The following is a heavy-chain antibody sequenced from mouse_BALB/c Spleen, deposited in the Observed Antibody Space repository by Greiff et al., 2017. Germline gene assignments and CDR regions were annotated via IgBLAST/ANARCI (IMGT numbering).Heavy chain of an antibody. CDR1: GFSLTSYG. CDR3: ARVPNYYGSSYWYFDV. J-gene: IGHJ1*01. V-gene: IGHV2-9*02. D-gene: IGHD1-1*01. CDR2: IWAGGST. Sequence: VQLVESGPGLVAPSQSLSITCTVSGFSLTSYGVHWVRQPPGKGLEWLGVIWAGGSTNYNSALMSRLSISKDNSKSQVFLKMNSLQTDDTAMYYCARVPNYYGSSYWYFDVWGAGTTVTVSS.